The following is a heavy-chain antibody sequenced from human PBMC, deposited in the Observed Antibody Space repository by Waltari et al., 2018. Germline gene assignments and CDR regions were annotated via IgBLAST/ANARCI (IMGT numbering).Heavy chain of an antibody. CDR1: GFTFSSYA. D-gene: IGHD3-10*01. Sequence: EVQLMESGGGLVQPGGSLRLSCAASGFTFSSYAMHWVRQAPGKGLEYVSAISSNGGSTYYANSVKGRFTISRDNSKNTLYLQMNSLKTEDTAVYYCTTDGFPYGSGSYPAYYYYYMDVWGKGTTVTVSS. CDR3: TTDGFPYGSGSYPAYYYYYMDV. J-gene: IGHJ6*03. CDR2: ISSNGGST. V-gene: IGHV3-64*01.